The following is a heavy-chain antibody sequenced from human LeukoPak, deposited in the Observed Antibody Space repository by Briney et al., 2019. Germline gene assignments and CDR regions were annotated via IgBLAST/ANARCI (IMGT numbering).Heavy chain of an antibody. J-gene: IGHJ4*02. CDR1: GGSISSYY. CDR3: ARSPYAYYFDY. CDR2: IYYSGST. D-gene: IGHD3-16*01. V-gene: IGHV4-59*01. Sequence: SETLSLTCTVSGGSISSYYWSWIRQPPGTGLEWIGYIYYSGSTNYNPSLKSRVTISVDTSKHQFSLKLSSVTAADTAVYYCARSPYAYYFDYWGQGTLVTVSS.